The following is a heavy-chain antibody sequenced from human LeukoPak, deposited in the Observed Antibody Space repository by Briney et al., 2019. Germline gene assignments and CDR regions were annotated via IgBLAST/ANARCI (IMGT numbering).Heavy chain of an antibody. J-gene: IGHJ4*02. CDR2: ISGSGTTR. V-gene: IGHV3-48*03. Sequence: GGSLRLSCAASGFTFSTYEMNWVRQAPGKGLEWVSYISGSGTTRYYADSVKGRFTISRDDSKNTAYLQMNSLKTEDTAVYYCTRQQAPWGQGTLVTVSS. CDR1: GFTFSTYE. CDR3: TRQQAP. D-gene: IGHD6-13*01.